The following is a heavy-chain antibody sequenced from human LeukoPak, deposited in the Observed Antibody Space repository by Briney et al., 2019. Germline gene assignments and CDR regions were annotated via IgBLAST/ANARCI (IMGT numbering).Heavy chain of an antibody. CDR2: ISSSSSTI. J-gene: IGHJ6*03. CDR1: GFTFSSYS. V-gene: IGHV3-48*01. Sequence: GGSLRLSCAASGFTFSSYSMNWVRQAPGKGLEWVSYISSSSSTIYYADSVKGRFTISRDNAKNSLDLQMNSLRAEDTAVYYCARGPDTAMANYYYYMDVWGKGTTVTVSS. D-gene: IGHD5-18*01. CDR3: ARGPDTAMANYYYYMDV.